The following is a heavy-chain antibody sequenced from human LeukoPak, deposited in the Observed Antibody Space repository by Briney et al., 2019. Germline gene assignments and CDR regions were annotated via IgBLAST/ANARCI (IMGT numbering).Heavy chain of an antibody. V-gene: IGHV1-2*02. CDR1: GYTFTGYY. CDR3: ARGARVTRSWFDP. D-gene: IGHD4-17*01. Sequence: ASVKVSCKASGYTFTGYYMHWVRQSPGQGLEWMGWINPNSGGTNYAQKFQGRVTMTRDTSISTAYMELSRLRSDDTAVYYCARGARVTRSWFDPWGQGTLVTVSS. CDR2: INPNSGGT. J-gene: IGHJ5*02.